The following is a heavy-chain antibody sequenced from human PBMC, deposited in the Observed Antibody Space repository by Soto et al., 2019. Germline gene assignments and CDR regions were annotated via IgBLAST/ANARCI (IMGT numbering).Heavy chain of an antibody. J-gene: IGHJ6*02. Sequence: GNTNYNPSLKSRVTISVDTSKNHLSLKLTSVTAADTAVYFCARDGRHMHRGISYYNGMDVWGRGTTVTVSS. V-gene: IGHV4-61*03. CDR3: ARDGRHMHRGISYYNGMDV. CDR2: GNT. D-gene: IGHD3-10*01.